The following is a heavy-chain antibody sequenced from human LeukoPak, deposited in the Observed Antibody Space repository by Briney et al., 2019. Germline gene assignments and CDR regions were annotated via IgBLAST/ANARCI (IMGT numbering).Heavy chain of an antibody. V-gene: IGHV1-2*02. CDR2: INPNSGGT. J-gene: IGHJ4*02. Sequence: ASVKVSCKASGYTFTGYYMHWVRQAPGQGLEWMGWINPNSGGTNYAQKFQGRVTMTRDTSISTAYMELSGLRSDDTAVYYCAREGERGRAIDYWGQGTLVTVSS. CDR1: GYTFTGYY. D-gene: IGHD1-26*01. CDR3: AREGERGRAIDY.